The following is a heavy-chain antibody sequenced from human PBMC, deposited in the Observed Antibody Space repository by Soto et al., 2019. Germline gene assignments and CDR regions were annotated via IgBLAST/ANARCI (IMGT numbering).Heavy chain of an antibody. CDR1: GFTFSSYA. CDR3: AKDFARNPGDPGMSYYFDY. CDR2: ISGSGGST. J-gene: IGHJ4*02. Sequence: EVQLLESGGGLVQPGGSLRLSCAASGFTFSSYAMSWVRQAPGKGLEWVSAISGSGGSTYYADSVKGRFTISRDNSKNTLYLQMNSLRAEDTAVYYCAKDFARNPGDPGMSYYFDYWGQGTLVTVSS. V-gene: IGHV3-23*01.